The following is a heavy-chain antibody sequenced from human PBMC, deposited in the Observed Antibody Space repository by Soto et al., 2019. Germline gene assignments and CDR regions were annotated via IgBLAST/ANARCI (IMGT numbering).Heavy chain of an antibody. Sequence: GGSLRLSCAASGFTFSSYGMHWVRQAPGKGLEWVAVIWYDGSNKYYADSVKGRFTISRDNSKNTLYLQMNSLRAEDTAVYYCARDDPYYYDSSGYYDYWGQGTLVTVSS. CDR3: ARDDPYYYDSSGYYDY. D-gene: IGHD3-22*01. CDR2: IWYDGSNK. J-gene: IGHJ4*02. V-gene: IGHV3-33*01. CDR1: GFTFSSYG.